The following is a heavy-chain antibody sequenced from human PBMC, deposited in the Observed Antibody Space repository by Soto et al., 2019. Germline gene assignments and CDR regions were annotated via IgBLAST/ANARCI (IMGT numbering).Heavy chain of an antibody. CDR2: INPSGGST. V-gene: IGHV1-46*01. CDR3: ARGPEGYYDSSGYYDY. D-gene: IGHD3-22*01. CDR1: GYTFTSYY. J-gene: IGHJ4*02. Sequence: ASVKVSCKASGYTFTSYYMHWVRQAPGQGLEWMGIINPSGGSTSCAQKFQGRVTMTRDTSTSTVYMELSSLRSEDTAVYYCARGPEGYYDSSGYYDYWGQGTLVTV.